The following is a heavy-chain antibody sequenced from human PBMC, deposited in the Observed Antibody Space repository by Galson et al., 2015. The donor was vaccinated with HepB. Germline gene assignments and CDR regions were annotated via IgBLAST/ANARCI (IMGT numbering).Heavy chain of an antibody. V-gene: IGHV5-51*01. D-gene: IGHD3-10*01. CDR2: IYPGDSDT. J-gene: IGHJ4*02. CDR3: ARLDITMVRGGLGFEY. Sequence: QSGAEVKKPGESLKISCKGSGYSFTSYWIGWVRQMPGKGLEWMGIIYPGDSDTRYSPSFQGQVTISVDKSISTAYLQWSSLKASDTAMYYWARLDITMVRGGLGFEYWGQGTLVIVSS. CDR1: GYSFTSYW.